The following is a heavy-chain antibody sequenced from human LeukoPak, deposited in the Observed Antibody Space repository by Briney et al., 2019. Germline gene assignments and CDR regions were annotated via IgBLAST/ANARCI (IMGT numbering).Heavy chain of an antibody. J-gene: IGHJ4*02. D-gene: IGHD3-22*01. CDR1: GYTFTSYA. V-gene: IGHV1-3*01. CDR3: ARTYLEYYYDSSGYYSHFDY. Sequence: ASVKVSCKASGYTFTSYAMHWVRQAPGQRLEWMGWINAGNGNTKYSQKFQGRVTITRDTSASTAYMELSSLRSEDTAVYYCARTYLEYYYDSSGYYSHFDYWGQGTLVTVSS. CDR2: INAGNGNT.